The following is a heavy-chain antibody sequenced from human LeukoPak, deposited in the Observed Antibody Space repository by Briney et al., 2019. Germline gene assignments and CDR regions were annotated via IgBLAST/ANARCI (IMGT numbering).Heavy chain of an antibody. CDR2: IYSSGST. Sequence: SETLSLTCTVSGGSMSSYYWNWVRQPPGKGLEWIGNIYSSGSTDYDPSLKSRVTISLDTSKFQFSLRLNSVTAADTAVYYCARADPNASGYFYRFNWFDPWGQGTLVTVSS. J-gene: IGHJ5*02. CDR3: ARADPNASGYFYRFNWFDP. V-gene: IGHV4-59*01. D-gene: IGHD3-10*01. CDR1: GGSMSSYY.